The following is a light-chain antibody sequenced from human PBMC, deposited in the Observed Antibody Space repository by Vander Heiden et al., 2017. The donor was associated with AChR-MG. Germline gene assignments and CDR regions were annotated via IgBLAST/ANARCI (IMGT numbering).Light chain of an antibody. CDR2: DVI. J-gene: IGLJ3*02. CDR3: ISYTSISTWV. CDR1: SSGVGGYDY. Sequence: QSALTQPASVSGPPGQSNTISCTGTSSGVGGYDYVSWFQQHPGKAPKLMIYDVINRPSGVSDRFSGSKSGNTASLTISGLQAEDEADYYCISYTSISTWVFGGGTKLTVL. V-gene: IGLV2-14*03.